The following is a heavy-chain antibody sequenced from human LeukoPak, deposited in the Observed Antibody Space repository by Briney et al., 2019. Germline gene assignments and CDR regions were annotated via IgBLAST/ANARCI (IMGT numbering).Heavy chain of an antibody. CDR3: ARDGDCSGDNCPSPLGY. Sequence: PGGSLRLSCAASGFTFSSYWMSWVRQAPGKGLEWVANIKQDGSEKYYAESVKGRFTISRDNAKKPLFLQMNSLRAEDTAIYYCARDGDCSGDNCPSPLGYWGQGTLVTVSS. CDR1: GFTFSSYW. J-gene: IGHJ4*02. D-gene: IGHD2-15*01. V-gene: IGHV3-7*01. CDR2: IKQDGSEK.